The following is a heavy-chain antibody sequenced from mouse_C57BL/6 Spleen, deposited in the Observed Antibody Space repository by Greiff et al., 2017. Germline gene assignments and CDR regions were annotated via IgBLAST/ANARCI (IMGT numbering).Heavy chain of an antibody. J-gene: IGHJ3*01. CDR2: INPNNGGT. Sequence: EVQLQESGPELVKPGASVKIPCKASGYTFTDYNMDWVKQSHGKSLEWIGDINPNNGGTIYNQKFKGKATLTVDKSSSTADMELRSLTSEDTAVYYCARFGYDGFAYWGQGTLVTVSA. CDR3: ARFGYDGFAY. CDR1: GYTFTDYN. D-gene: IGHD2-2*01. V-gene: IGHV1-18*01.